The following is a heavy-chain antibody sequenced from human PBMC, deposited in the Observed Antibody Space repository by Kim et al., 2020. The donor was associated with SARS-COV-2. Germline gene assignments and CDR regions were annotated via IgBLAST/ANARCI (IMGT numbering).Heavy chain of an antibody. CDR3: ARQYYGSAMLMDAPWFDP. J-gene: IGHJ5*02. CDR2: IYYSGST. CDR1: GGSISSYY. V-gene: IGHV4-59*13. Sequence: SETLSLTCTVSGGSISSYYWSWIRQPPGKGLEWIGYIYYSGSTNYNPSLKSRVTISVDTSKNQFSLKLSSVTAADTAVYYCARQYYGSAMLMDAPWFDPWGQGTLVTVSS. D-gene: IGHD3-10*01.